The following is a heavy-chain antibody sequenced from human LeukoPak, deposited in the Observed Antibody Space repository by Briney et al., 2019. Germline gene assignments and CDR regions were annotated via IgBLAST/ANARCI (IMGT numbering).Heavy chain of an antibody. D-gene: IGHD2-15*01. CDR2: ITASSSYL. CDR3: ARGSGYLDY. CDR1: GFTFRSYT. Sequence: GGSLTLSCAASGFTFRSYTMNCVRQAPGKGLEWVSSITASSSYLYYADSLRGRFTISRDHAKNSLYLQMNSLRTEDTAVYYCARGSGYLDYWGQGTLVTVSS. J-gene: IGHJ4*02. V-gene: IGHV3-21*01.